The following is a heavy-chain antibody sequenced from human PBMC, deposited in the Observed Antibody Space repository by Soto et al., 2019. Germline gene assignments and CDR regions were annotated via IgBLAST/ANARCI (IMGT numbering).Heavy chain of an antibody. CDR2: IIPIFGTA. V-gene: IGHV1-69*06. J-gene: IGHJ6*02. Sequence: QVQLVQSGAEVKKPGSSVKVSCKASGGTFSSYAISWVRQAPGQGLEWMGGIIPIFGTANYAQKFQGRGTINADKSTSTAYMELSSLRSEDTAVYYCARGGGGTGNYYYYYGMDVWGQGTTVTVSS. CDR1: GGTFSSYA. CDR3: ARGGGGTGNYYYYYGMDV. D-gene: IGHD1-1*01.